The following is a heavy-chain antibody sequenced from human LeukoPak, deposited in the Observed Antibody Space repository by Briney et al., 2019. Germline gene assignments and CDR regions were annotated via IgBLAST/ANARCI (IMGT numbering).Heavy chain of an antibody. D-gene: IGHD6-19*01. J-gene: IGHJ4*02. CDR1: GVTFSSYG. V-gene: IGHV3-30*02. CDR2: IRYDGSNK. Sequence: GGSLRLSCAASGVTFSSYGMHWVRQAPGKGLEGVAFIRYDGSNKYYADSVKGRFTISRDNSKNTLYLQMNSLRAEDTAVYHCAKDQWLYSSGWYAGDYWGEGTLATVS. CDR3: AKDQWLYSSGWYAGDY.